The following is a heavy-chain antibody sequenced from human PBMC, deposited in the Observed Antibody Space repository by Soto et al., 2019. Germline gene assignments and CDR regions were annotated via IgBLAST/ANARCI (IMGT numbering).Heavy chain of an antibody. CDR3: ARDGQVLWFATPDGEDAFGI. V-gene: IGHV3-30-3*01. CDR1: GFTFSSYA. CDR2: ISYDGSNK. J-gene: IGHJ3*02. Sequence: HPGGSLRLSCAASGFTFSSYAMHWVRQAPGKGLEWVAVISYDGSNKYYADSVKGRFTISRDNSKNTLYLQMNSLRAEDTAVYYCARDGQVLWFATPDGEDAFGIWGQGTMVTVSS. D-gene: IGHD3-10*01.